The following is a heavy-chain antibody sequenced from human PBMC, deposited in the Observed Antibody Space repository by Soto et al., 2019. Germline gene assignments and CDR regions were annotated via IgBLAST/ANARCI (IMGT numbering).Heavy chain of an antibody. D-gene: IGHD6-6*01. J-gene: IGHJ5*02. V-gene: IGHV1-69*01. CDR3: ATGGIAARSEAPFDP. Sequence: QVQLVQSGAEVKKPGSSVKVCCKASGGTFNIYGISWVRQAPGQGLEWMGGIIPIFGTSKYAQSFQGRVTITADESTSTAYMELSSLRYNDTAVYYCATGGIAARSEAPFDPWGQGTLVTVSS. CDR1: GGTFNIYG. CDR2: IIPIFGTS.